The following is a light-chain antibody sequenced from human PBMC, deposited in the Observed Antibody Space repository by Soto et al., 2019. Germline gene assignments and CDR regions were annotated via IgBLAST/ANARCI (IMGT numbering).Light chain of an antibody. J-gene: IGKJ2*01. CDR2: DAS. Sequence: DIQVTQSPSTLSASVGDRVTITCRASQSISSWLAWFQQKPGKAPKLLIYDASRLESGVPSRFSVSGSGTEFTLTIISLQPDDFASYYCHQYNSYSGTFGQGTKLVFK. CDR3: HQYNSYSGT. V-gene: IGKV1-5*01. CDR1: QSISSW.